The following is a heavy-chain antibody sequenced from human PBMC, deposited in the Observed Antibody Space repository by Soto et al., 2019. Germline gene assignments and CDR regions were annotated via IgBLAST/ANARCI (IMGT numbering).Heavy chain of an antibody. J-gene: IGHJ6*02. CDR3: TTGDPTYGMDV. CDR1: GFTFDDYA. D-gene: IGHD2-21*02. Sequence: PGGSVRLSCAASGFTFDDYAMHWVRQAPGKGLEWVSGISWNSGSIGYADSVKGRFTISRDNAKNSLYLQMNSLRDEDTAVYYCTTGDPTYGMDVWGQGTTVTVSS. CDR2: ISWNSGSI. V-gene: IGHV3-9*01.